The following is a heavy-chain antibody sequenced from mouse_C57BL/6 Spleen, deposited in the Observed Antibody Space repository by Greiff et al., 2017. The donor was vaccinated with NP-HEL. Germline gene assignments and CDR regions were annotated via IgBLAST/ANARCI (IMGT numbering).Heavy chain of an antibody. CDR2: IHPNSGST. Sequence: QVQLQQPGAELVKPGASVKLFCKASGYTFTSYWMHWVKQRPGQGLEWIGMIHPNSGSTNYNEKFKSKATLTVDKSSSTAYMQLSSLTSEDSAVYYCARRYDYDEDYFDYWGQGTTLTVSS. CDR3: ARRYDYDEDYFDY. CDR1: GYTFTSYW. D-gene: IGHD2-4*01. V-gene: IGHV1-64*01. J-gene: IGHJ2*01.